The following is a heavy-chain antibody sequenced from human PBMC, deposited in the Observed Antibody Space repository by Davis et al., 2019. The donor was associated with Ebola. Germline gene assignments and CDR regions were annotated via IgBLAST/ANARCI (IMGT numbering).Heavy chain of an antibody. CDR2: INHSGST. J-gene: IGHJ6*02. CDR3: ARGGVLLWFGELSRDYYGMDV. D-gene: IGHD3-10*01. CDR1: GGSFSGYY. V-gene: IGHV4-34*01. Sequence: GSLRLSCAVYGGSFSGYYWSWIRQPPGKGLEWIGEINHSGSTNYNPSLKSRVTISVDTSKNQFSLKLSSVTAADTAVYYCARGGVLLWFGELSRDYYGMDVWGQGTTVTVSS.